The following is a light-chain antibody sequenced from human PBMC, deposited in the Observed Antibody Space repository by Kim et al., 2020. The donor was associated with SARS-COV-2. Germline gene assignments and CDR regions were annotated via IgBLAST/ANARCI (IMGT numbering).Light chain of an antibody. J-gene: IGKJ1*01. CDR1: QSISGW. CDR3: QEYNTYSQT. V-gene: IGKV1-5*03. CDR2: KAS. Sequence: DIQMTQSPSILSASVGDRVTINCRASQSISGWLAWYQQKPGKPPKLLLSKASSLESGVPSRFSGSGSGTEFTLTISSLQPDDFATYYCQEYNTYSQTFGQGTKVDIK.